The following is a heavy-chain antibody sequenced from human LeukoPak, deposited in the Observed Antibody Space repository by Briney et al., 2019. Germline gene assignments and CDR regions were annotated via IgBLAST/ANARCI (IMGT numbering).Heavy chain of an antibody. D-gene: IGHD2-15*01. CDR2: INHSGST. CDR1: GGSFSGYY. CDR3: GRNEVVAATLDY. J-gene: IGHJ4*02. Sequence: PSETLSLTCAVYGGSFSGYYWSWIRQPPGNGLEWIGEINHSGSTNYNPTLKTRVTISVTTSKNQPSLKLSTFTSADTPVYYCGRNEVVAATLDYWGQGTLVTVSS. V-gene: IGHV4-34*01.